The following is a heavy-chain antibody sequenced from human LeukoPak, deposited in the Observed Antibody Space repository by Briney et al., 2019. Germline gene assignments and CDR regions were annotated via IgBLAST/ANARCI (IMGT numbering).Heavy chain of an antibody. D-gene: IGHD5-24*01. J-gene: IGHJ4*02. Sequence: ASVKVSCKASGYTFTSYYIHLVRQAPGQGFEWMAIINPSDGSTTNSQKFQGRVTMTRDTSTSTVYMELSGLRSEDTALYYCARDRGMATISYFDYWGQGTLVTVSS. V-gene: IGHV1-46*01. CDR2: INPSDGST. CDR3: ARDRGMATISYFDY. CDR1: GYTFTSYY.